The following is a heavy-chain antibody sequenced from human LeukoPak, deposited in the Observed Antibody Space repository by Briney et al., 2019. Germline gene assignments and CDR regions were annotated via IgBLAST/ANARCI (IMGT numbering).Heavy chain of an antibody. Sequence: SETLSLTCTVSGGSISTYYWSWIRQPPGKGLEWIGEINHSGSTNYNPSLKSRVTISVDTSKNQFSLKLSSVTAADTAVYYRASTEDYSCGSDYYYYMDVWGKGTTVTISS. V-gene: IGHV4-34*01. CDR2: INHSGST. D-gene: IGHD5-18*01. CDR3: ASTEDYSCGSDYYYYMDV. J-gene: IGHJ6*03. CDR1: GGSISTYY.